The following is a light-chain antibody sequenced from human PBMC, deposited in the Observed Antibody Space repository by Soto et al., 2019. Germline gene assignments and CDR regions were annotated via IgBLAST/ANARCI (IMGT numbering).Light chain of an antibody. CDR2: GNS. V-gene: IGLV1-40*01. CDR1: SSNIGAGYD. Sequence: QSVLTQPPSVSGAPGQRVTISCNGSSSNIGAGYDVHWYQQLPGTAPKLLIYGNSNRTSGVPDRFSGSKSGTSASLAITGLQAEDEADYYCQSYDSSLSGYVFGTGTKVTVL. CDR3: QSYDSSLSGYV. J-gene: IGLJ1*01.